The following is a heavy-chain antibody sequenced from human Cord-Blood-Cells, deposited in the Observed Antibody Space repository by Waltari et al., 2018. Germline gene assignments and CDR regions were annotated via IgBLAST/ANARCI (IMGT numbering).Heavy chain of an antibody. V-gene: IGHV4-34*01. CDR1: GGSFSGYY. D-gene: IGHD3-10*01. CDR2: INHSGST. CDR3: ARGVPMVRGVTDAFDI. Sequence: QVQLQQWGAGLLKPSETLSLTCAVYGGSFSGYYWSWIRQPPGKGLEWIGEINHSGSTNYHPSLKSRVTISVDTSKNQFSLKLSSVTAADTAVYYCARGVPMVRGVTDAFDIWGQGTMVTDSS. J-gene: IGHJ3*02.